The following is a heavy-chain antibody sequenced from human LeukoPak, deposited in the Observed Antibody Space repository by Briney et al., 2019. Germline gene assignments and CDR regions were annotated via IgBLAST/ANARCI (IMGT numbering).Heavy chain of an antibody. J-gene: IGHJ4*02. CDR1: GFTFSSYA. CDR2: ISGSGGST. V-gene: IGHV3-23*01. CDR3: AKDRGGYSYGFDY. Sequence: GGSLRLSCAASGFTFSSYAMSWVRQAPGRGLEWVSAISGSGGSTYYADSVKGRFTISRDNSKNTLYLQMNSLRAEDTAVYYCAKDRGGYSYGFDYWGQGTLVTVSS. D-gene: IGHD5-18*01.